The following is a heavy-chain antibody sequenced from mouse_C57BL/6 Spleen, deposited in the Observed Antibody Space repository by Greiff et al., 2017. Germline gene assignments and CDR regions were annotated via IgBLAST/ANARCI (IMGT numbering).Heavy chain of an antibody. D-gene: IGHD1-1*01. CDR1: GYTFPNYW. V-gene: IGHV1-63*01. J-gene: IGHJ2*01. CDR2: IYPGGGYT. Sequence: VQLQQSGAELVRPGTSVKMSCKASGYTFPNYWIGWAKQRPGHGLEWIGDIYPGGGYTNYNEKFKGKATLTADKSSSTAYMQFSSLTSEDSAIYYCARKITTVAPFDYWGQGTTLTVSS. CDR3: ARKITTVAPFDY.